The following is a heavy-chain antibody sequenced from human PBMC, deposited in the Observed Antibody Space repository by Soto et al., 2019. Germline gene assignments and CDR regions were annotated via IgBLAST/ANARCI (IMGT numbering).Heavy chain of an antibody. V-gene: IGHV1-2*02. CDR3: ARSSSQARYYYYGMDV. Sequence: ASVKVSCKASGYTFTNYYLHWVRQAPGQGLEWMGWISPRTGGTKYAQTFQGRVTLTRDTSITTAYMELSSLRSDDTAVYYCARSSSQARYYYYGMDVWGQGTTVTVSS. CDR2: ISPRTGGT. CDR1: GYTFTNYY. J-gene: IGHJ6*02. D-gene: IGHD2-2*01.